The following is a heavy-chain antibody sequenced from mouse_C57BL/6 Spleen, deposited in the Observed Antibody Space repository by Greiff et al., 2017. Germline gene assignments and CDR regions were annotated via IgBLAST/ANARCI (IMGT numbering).Heavy chain of an antibody. CDR2: ISYSGST. V-gene: IGHV3-1*01. CDR3: ARGLWDYWYFDV. Sequence: EVKLQESGPGMVKPSQSLSLTCTVTGYSITSGYDWHWIRHFPGNKLEWMGYISYSGSTNYNPSLKSRISITHDTSKNHFFLKLNSVTTEDTATYYCARGLWDYWYFDVWGTGTTVTVSS. J-gene: IGHJ1*03. CDR1: GYSITSGYD. D-gene: IGHD6-1*01.